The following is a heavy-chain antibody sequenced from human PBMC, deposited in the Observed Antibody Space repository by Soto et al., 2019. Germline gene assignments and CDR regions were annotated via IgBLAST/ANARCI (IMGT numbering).Heavy chain of an antibody. V-gene: IGHV3-23*01. CDR3: AKYLLMDTSSIFDC. Sequence: GGSRRRSCAASGFTFINFGMAWVRQGPGKGLEWVSAISVSSSDKWYTDSLEGRFTISRDNSKNTLYLEMNNLRANDSAVYYCAKYLLMDTSSIFDCWGQGALVTVSS. CDR1: GFTFINFG. J-gene: IGHJ4*02. D-gene: IGHD2-8*01. CDR2: ISVSSSDK.